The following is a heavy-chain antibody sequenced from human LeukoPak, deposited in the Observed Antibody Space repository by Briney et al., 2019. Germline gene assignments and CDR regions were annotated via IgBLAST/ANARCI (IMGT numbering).Heavy chain of an antibody. D-gene: IGHD3-3*01. J-gene: IGHJ4*02. CDR3: ARAASTNGITIFGDYFDY. V-gene: IGHV3-21*01. CDR2: ISSSSSYI. CDR1: GFTFSSYS. Sequence: GGSLRLSCAASGFTFSSYSMNWVRQAPGKGLEWVSSISSSSSYIYYADSVKGRYTISRDNAKNSLYLQMNSLRAEDTAVYYCARAASTNGITIFGDYFDYWGQGTLVTVSS.